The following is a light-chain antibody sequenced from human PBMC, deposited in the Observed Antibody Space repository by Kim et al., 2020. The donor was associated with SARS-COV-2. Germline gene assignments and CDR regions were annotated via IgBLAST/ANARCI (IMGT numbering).Light chain of an antibody. V-gene: IGLV2-14*02. CDR1: SSDIGDDNL. Sequence: SPGQSITISCTGGSSDIGDDNLGSWYQQPPARALKLIIYDATKRPSGVSARFSGSKSGDTASLTISALQTDDEADYYCTSYISTIVFGSGTKVTVL. CDR3: TSYISTIV. CDR2: DAT. J-gene: IGLJ1*01.